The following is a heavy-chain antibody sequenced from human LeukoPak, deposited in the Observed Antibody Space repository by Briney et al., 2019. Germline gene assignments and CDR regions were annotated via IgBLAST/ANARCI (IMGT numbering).Heavy chain of an antibody. V-gene: IGHV4-30-4*08. CDR2: IYYSGST. CDR1: GDSISSYY. D-gene: IGHD2-15*01. CDR3: ARGAVVADY. J-gene: IGHJ4*02. Sequence: SETLSLTCTVSGDSISSYYWTWIRQPPGKGLEWIGYIYYSGSTYYNPSLKSRVTISVDTSKNQFSLKLSSVTAADTAVYYCARGAVVADYWGQGTLVTVSS.